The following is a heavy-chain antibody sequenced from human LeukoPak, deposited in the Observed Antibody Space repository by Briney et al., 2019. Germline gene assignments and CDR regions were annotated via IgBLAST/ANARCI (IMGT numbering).Heavy chain of an antibody. CDR3: ARGRDYHDSTGYYF. D-gene: IGHD3-22*01. CDR1: GGSISSYY. Sequence: SETLSRTCTVSGGSISSYYWTWIRQPPGKGLEWIGHIYSSGSTYYNPSLESRVTISVDTSKNQFSLKLSSVTAADTAVYYCARGRDYHDSTGYYFWGQGTLVTVSS. V-gene: IGHV4-59*01. CDR2: IYSSGST. J-gene: IGHJ4*02.